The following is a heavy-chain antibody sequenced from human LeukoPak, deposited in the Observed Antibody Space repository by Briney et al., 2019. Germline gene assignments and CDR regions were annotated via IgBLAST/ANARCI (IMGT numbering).Heavy chain of an antibody. CDR1: GGFTSAYY. CDR3: ARVYPLGYFGQ. CDR2: VFYSRNS. Sequence: PSETLSLTCTVSGGFTSAYYWSWVRQPLGKGLEWIGSVFYSRNSNYNPSLTRRVAMSVDTSKSHFSLKLTSVIAADTAVYYCARVYPLGYFGQWGQGTLVAVSS. J-gene: IGHJ4*02. D-gene: IGHD2/OR15-2a*01. V-gene: IGHV4-59*13.